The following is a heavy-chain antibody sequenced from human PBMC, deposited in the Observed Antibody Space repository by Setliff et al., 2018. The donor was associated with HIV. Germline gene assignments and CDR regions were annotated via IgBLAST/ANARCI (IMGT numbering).Heavy chain of an antibody. D-gene: IGHD1-26*01. V-gene: IGHV3-15*07. J-gene: IGHJ4*02. CDR1: GSTFSNAW. CDR2: IKSKTDGGTT. CDR3: TTDLGGSYHGWNY. Sequence: PGGSLRLSCVASGSTFSNAWMNWVRQAPGKGLEWVGRIKSKTDGGTTDYAAPVKGRFTISRDDSKNTLYLQMNSLKTEDTAVYYCTTDLGGSYHGWNYWGQGTLVTVSS.